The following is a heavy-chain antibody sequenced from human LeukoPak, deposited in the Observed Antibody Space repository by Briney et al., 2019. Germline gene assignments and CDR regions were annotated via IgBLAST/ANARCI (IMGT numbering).Heavy chain of an antibody. CDR3: ARAERAAAGINWFDP. CDR2: TYYRSKWYN. CDR1: GDSVSSNSTA. D-gene: IGHD6-13*01. Sequence: SQTLSLTCAISGDSVSSNSTAWNWIRQSPSRGLEWLGRTYYRSKWYNDYAVSVKSRITINPDTSRNQFSLQLNSVTPEDTAVYYCARAERAAAGINWFDPWGQGTLVTVSS. V-gene: IGHV6-1*01. J-gene: IGHJ5*02.